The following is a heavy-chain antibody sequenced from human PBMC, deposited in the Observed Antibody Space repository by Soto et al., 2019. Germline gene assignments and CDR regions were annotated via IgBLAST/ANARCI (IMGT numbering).Heavy chain of an antibody. V-gene: IGHV3-23*01. CDR1: GFTLSSYA. J-gene: IGHJ6*03. Sequence: EVQLLESGGGLIQPGGSLRLACEASGFTLSSYAMSWVRQAPGKGLEWVSAISGSGGSTYYADSVNGRFTISRDNSKNTLSLQMNSLRAEDTAVYYCAKRSGPAAIYPMDVWGKGTTVTVSS. D-gene: IGHD2-2*01. CDR3: AKRSGPAAIYPMDV. CDR2: ISGSGGST.